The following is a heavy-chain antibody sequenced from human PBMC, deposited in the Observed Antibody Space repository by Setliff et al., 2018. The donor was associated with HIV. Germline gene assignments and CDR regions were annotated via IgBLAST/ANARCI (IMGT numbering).Heavy chain of an antibody. J-gene: IGHJ6*03. CDR3: AREAVTTFSGDYYYYMDV. V-gene: IGHV3-15*01. D-gene: IGHD4-17*01. CDR2: IKSKTEGGTT. CDR1: GITFSNAW. Sequence: PGGSLRLSCAASGITFSNAWMSWVRQAPGKGLEWVGRIKSKTEGGTTDYAAPVKGRFTISRDNSKNSLYLQMNSLKTEDTAVYYCAREAVTTFSGDYYYYMDVWGKGTTVTVSS.